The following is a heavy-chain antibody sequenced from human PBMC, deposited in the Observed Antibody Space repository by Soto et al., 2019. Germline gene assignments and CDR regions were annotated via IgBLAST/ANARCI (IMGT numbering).Heavy chain of an antibody. V-gene: IGHV1-69*13. D-gene: IGHD2-2*02. CDR3: ARAGGCSSTSCYTEFDY. J-gene: IGHJ4*02. Sequence: SVKVSCKASGGTFSSYAISWVRQAPGQGLEWMGGIIPIFGTANYAQKFQGRVTITADESTSTAYMELSSLRSEDTAVYYCARAGGCSSTSCYTEFDYWGQGTLVTVSS. CDR1: GGTFSSYA. CDR2: IIPIFGTA.